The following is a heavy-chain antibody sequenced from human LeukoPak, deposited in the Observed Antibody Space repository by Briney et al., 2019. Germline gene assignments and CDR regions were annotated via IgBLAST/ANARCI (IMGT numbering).Heavy chain of an antibody. CDR1: GYTFTSYA. V-gene: IGHV1-3*03. D-gene: IGHD4-23*01. CDR2: INAGNGYT. Sequence: GASVKVSCKASGYTFTSYAMHWVRQAPGQRLEWMGWINAGNGYTKYSQEFQGRVTMTEDTSTDTAYMELSSLRSEDTAVYYCATVRRLRWYPVFDYWGQGTLVTVSS. J-gene: IGHJ4*02. CDR3: ATVRRLRWYPVFDY.